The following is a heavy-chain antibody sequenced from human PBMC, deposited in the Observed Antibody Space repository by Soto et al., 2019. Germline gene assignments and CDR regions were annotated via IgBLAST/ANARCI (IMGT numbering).Heavy chain of an antibody. V-gene: IGHV4-38-2*02. CDR1: GYSISSGYY. CDR2: IYHSGST. J-gene: IGHJ6*02. D-gene: IGHD3-3*01. CDR3: ARDKRFLEWLPAVDGMDV. Sequence: PSETLSLTCAVSGYSISSGYYWGWIRQPPGKGLEWIGSIYHSGSTYYNPSLKSRVTISVDTSKNQFSLKLSSVTAADTAVYYCARDKRFLEWLPAVDGMDVWGQGTKVTVSS.